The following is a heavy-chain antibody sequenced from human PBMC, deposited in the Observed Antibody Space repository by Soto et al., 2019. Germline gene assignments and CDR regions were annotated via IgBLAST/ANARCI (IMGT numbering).Heavy chain of an antibody. V-gene: IGHV3-30*18. J-gene: IGHJ3*02. CDR2: ISYDGSNK. CDR3: AKFPYDSSGYLDAFDI. Sequence: GGSLRLSCAASGFTFSSYGMHWVRQAPGKGLEWVAVISYDGSNKYYADSVKGRFTISRDNSKNTLYLQMNSLRAEDTAVYYCAKFPYDSSGYLDAFDIWGQGTMVTVSS. CDR1: GFTFSSYG. D-gene: IGHD3-22*01.